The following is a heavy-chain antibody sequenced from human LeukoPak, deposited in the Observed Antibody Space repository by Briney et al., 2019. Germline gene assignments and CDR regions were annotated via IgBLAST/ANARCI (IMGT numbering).Heavy chain of an antibody. CDR2: ICYSGST. V-gene: IGHV4-59*01. Sequence: SETLSLTCTVSGGSISSYYWSWIRQPPGKGLEWIGYICYSGSTNYNPSLKSRVTISVDTSKNQFSQKLSSVTAADTAVYYCARDKSPSLDVWGQGTTVTVSS. J-gene: IGHJ6*02. CDR3: ARDKSPSLDV. CDR1: GGSISSYY.